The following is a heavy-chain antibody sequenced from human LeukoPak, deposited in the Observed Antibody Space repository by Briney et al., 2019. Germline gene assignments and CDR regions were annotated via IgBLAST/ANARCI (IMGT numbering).Heavy chain of an antibody. CDR2: INSDGSST. J-gene: IGHJ4*02. CDR3: ARHYGDYV. CDR1: GFTFSSYW. V-gene: IGHV3-74*01. Sequence: PGGSLRLSCAASGFTFSSYWMHWVRQAPEKGLVWVSRINSDGSSTSYADSVKGRFTISRDNAKNTLYLQMNSLRAEDTAVYYCARHYGDYVWGQGTLVTVSS. D-gene: IGHD4-17*01.